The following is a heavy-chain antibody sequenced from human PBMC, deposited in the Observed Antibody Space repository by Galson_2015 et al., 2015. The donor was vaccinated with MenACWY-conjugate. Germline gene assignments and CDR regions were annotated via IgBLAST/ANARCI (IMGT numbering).Heavy chain of an antibody. J-gene: IGHJ4*02. Sequence: SLRLSCAASGFTFSSYGMHWVRQAPGKGLEWVAVIWYDGSNKYYADSVKGRFTISRDSSKNTLYLQMNSLRAEDTAVYYCARPLGGYSYGEDYFDYWGQGTLVTVSS. CDR1: GFTFSSYG. CDR2: IWYDGSNK. D-gene: IGHD5-18*01. V-gene: IGHV3-33*01. CDR3: ARPLGGYSYGEDYFDY.